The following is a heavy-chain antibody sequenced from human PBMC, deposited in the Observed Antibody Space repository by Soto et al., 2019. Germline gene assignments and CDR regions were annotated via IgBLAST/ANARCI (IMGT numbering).Heavy chain of an antibody. CDR1: GFTFDDYA. J-gene: IGHJ4*02. D-gene: IGHD5-12*01. V-gene: IGHV3-9*01. CDR2: ISWNSGSI. Sequence: GGSLRLSCAASGFTFDDYAMHWVRQAPGKGLEWVSGISWNSGSIGYADSVKGRFTISRDNAKNSLYLQMNSLRAEDTALYYCAKDIAPVARYFDYWDQGTLVTVSS. CDR3: AKDIAPVARYFDY.